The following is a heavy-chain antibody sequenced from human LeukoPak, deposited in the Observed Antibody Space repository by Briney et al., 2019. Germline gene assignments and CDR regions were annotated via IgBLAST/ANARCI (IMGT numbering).Heavy chain of an antibody. CDR3: AGVRRGYSYGTIFDY. CDR1: GGTFSSYA. Sequence: SVKVSCKASGGTFSSYAISWVRQAPGQGLEWMGGIIPIFGTANYAQKFQGRVTMTTDPSTSTAYMELRSLRSDDTAVYYCAGVRRGYSYGTIFDYWGQGTLVTVSS. V-gene: IGHV1-69*05. D-gene: IGHD5-18*01. CDR2: IIPIFGTA. J-gene: IGHJ4*02.